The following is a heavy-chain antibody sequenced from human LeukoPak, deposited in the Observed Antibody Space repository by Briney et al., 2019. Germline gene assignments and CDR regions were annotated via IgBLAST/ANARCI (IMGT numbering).Heavy chain of an antibody. D-gene: IGHD6-13*01. Sequence: LTGGSLRLSCAASGFTVSSNYMSWVRQAPGKGLEWVSVIYSGGSTYYADSVKGRFTISRDNSKNTLYLQMNSLRAEDTAVYYCARHSSSWYSPNYYFDYWGQGALVTVSS. CDR1: GFTVSSNY. CDR2: IYSGGST. CDR3: ARHSSSWYSPNYYFDY. J-gene: IGHJ4*02. V-gene: IGHV3-53*01.